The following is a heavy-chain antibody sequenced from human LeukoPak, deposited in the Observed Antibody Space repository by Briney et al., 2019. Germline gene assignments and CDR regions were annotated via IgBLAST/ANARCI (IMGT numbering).Heavy chain of an antibody. CDR2: IRYDGSNE. CDR1: GFTFSSYG. CDR3: AKAPNFGTYYFDY. Sequence: GGSLRLSCAASGFTFSSYGMHWVRQAPGKGLEWVAFIRYDGSNEYYADSVKGRFTISRDNSKNTLYLQMNSLRAEDTAAYYCAKAPNFGTYYFDYWGQGTLVTVSS. J-gene: IGHJ4*02. D-gene: IGHD3-10*01. V-gene: IGHV3-30*02.